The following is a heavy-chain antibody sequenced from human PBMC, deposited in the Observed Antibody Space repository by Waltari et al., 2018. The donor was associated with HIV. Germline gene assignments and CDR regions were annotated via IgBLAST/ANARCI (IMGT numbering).Heavy chain of an antibody. CDR3: ARGIGSTSCYYDY. CDR1: GFTFSSYN. Sequence: EVQLVESGGGLVKPGGSLRLSCAASGFTFSSYNMNWVRQAPGNGLEWVSSISSTSSYIYYADSVKGRFTISRDNAKNSLYLQMNSLRAEDTAVYYCARGIGSTSCYYDYWGQGTLVTVSS. V-gene: IGHV3-21*01. J-gene: IGHJ4*02. CDR2: ISSTSSYI. D-gene: IGHD2-2*01.